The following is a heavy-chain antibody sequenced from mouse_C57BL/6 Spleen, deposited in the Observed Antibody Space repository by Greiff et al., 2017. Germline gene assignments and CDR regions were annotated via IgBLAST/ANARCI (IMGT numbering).Heavy chain of an antibody. CDR2: IDPETGGT. J-gene: IGHJ2*01. V-gene: IGHV1-15*01. D-gene: IGHD1-1*01. CDR3: TSSGSSHFDG. CDR1: GYTFTDYE. Sequence: QVQLQQSGAELVRPGASVTLSCKASGYTFTDYEMHWVKQTPVHGLEWIGAIDPETGGTAYNQKFKGKAILTADKSSSTAYMELRSLTSEDSAVYYCTSSGSSHFDGWGQGTTLTVSS.